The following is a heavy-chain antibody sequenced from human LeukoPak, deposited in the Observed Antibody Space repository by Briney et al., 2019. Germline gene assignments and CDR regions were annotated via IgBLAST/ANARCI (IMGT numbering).Heavy chain of an antibody. CDR3: ARWLGDY. J-gene: IGHJ4*02. CDR2: ISHSGST. CDR1: GGSFSGYY. Sequence: SETLSLTCAVYGGSFSGYYWSWIRQPPGKGLEWIGEISHSGSTNYNPSLKSRVTVSVDTSKNQFSLKLSSVTAADTAVYYCARWLGDYWGQGTLVTVSS. D-gene: IGHD6-19*01. V-gene: IGHV4-34*01.